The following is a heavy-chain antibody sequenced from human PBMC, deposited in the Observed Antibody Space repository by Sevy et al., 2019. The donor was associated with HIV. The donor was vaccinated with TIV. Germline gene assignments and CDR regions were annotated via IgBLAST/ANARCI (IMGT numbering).Heavy chain of an antibody. D-gene: IGHD2-21*02. CDR3: ARLVACFGDCYYLDS. Sequence: GGSLRLSCAASGFTFSNYDMHWVRQAPGKGLDWVAVISHDERYKNYAESVKVRFTISRDNFKNTLFLQMDSLRPEDTAVFYVARLVACFGDCYYLDSWGQGALVTVSS. V-gene: IGHV3-30*04. CDR1: GFTFSNYD. J-gene: IGHJ4*02. CDR2: ISHDERYK.